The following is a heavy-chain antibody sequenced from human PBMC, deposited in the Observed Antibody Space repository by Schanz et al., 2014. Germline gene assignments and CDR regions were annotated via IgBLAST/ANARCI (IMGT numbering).Heavy chain of an antibody. CDR3: IRGDIMVVPVAHF. Sequence: VQVVESGGGVVQPGRSLRLSCAASGFTMITYAMHWVRQPPGKGLEWVAIITYDGSNTYHADSVKGRFTISRDNSKNTLYLQMNSLRAEDTAVYYCIRGDIMVVPVAHFWGQGILVTVSS. J-gene: IGHJ4*02. D-gene: IGHD2-2*01. V-gene: IGHV3-30*04. CDR2: ITYDGSNT. CDR1: GFTMITYA.